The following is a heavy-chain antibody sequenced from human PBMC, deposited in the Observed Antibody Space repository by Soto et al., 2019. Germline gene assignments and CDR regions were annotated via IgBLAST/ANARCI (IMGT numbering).Heavy chain of an antibody. D-gene: IGHD3-22*01. V-gene: IGHV1-69*13. CDR1: GYTFTGYY. CDR2: IIPIFGTA. CDR3: ARGSAGAYYDTDFDY. J-gene: IGHJ4*02. Sequence: SVKVSCKASGYTFTGYYMHWVRQAPGQGLEWMGGIIPIFGTANYAQKFQGRVTITADESTSTAYMELSSLRSEDTAVYYCARGSAGAYYDTDFDYWGQGTLVTVSS.